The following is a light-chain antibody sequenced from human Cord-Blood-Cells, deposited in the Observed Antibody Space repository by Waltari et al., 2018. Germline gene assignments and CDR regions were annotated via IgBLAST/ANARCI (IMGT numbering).Light chain of an antibody. Sequence: EIVLTQSPGTLSLSPGERATLSCSASQSVSSNHLAWYQQKPGQSPRLLIYGASSRATGIPEMFSGSGSGTDFTLTISRLEPEDFAVYYCQQYGSSVFTFGPGTKVDIK. J-gene: IGKJ3*01. CDR3: QQYGSSVFT. CDR1: QSVSSNH. V-gene: IGKV3-20*01. CDR2: GAS.